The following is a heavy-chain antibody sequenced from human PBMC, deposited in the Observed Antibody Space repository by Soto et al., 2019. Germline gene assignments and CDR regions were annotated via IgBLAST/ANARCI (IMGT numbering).Heavy chain of an antibody. CDR3: ARLRGTANYYYYYYMDV. Sequence: SETLSLTCTVSGGSISSYYWSWIRQPPGKGLEWIGYIYYSGSTNYNPSLKGRVTISVDTSKNQFSLKLSSVTAADTAVYYCARLRGTANYYYYYYMDVWGKGTTVTVSS. D-gene: IGHD2-21*02. J-gene: IGHJ6*03. CDR2: IYYSGST. CDR1: GGSISSYY. V-gene: IGHV4-59*08.